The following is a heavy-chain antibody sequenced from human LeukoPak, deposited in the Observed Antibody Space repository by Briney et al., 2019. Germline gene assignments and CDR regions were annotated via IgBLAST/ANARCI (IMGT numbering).Heavy chain of an antibody. D-gene: IGHD2-8*02. J-gene: IGHJ4*02. V-gene: IGHV3-23*01. CDR2: ISGSGGST. CDR3: ATYRQVLLPFES. CDR1: GFTFSSYA. Sequence: GGSLRLSCAASGFTFSSYAMSWVRQAPGKGLEWVSAISGSGGSTYYADSVKGRFTISRDNSKSTLSPQMNSLRAEDTAIYYCATYRQVLLPFESWGQGTLVTVSS.